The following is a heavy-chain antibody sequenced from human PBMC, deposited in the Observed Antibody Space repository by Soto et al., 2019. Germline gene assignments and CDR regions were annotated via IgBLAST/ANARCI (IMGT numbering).Heavy chain of an antibody. CDR3: ASGAVAGIYYYYGMDV. V-gene: IGHV4-61*01. J-gene: IGHJ6*02. CDR1: GGSISSGYYY. Sequence: PSETLSLTCSVSGGSISSGYYYWSWIRQPPGKGLEWIGNIYYSGSTNYNPSLKSRVTISVDTSKNQFSLKLSSVTAADTAVYYCASGAVAGIYYYYGMDVWGQGTTVTVSS. D-gene: IGHD6-19*01. CDR2: IYYSGST.